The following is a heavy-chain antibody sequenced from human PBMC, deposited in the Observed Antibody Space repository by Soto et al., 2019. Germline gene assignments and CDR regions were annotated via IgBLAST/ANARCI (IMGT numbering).Heavy chain of an antibody. V-gene: IGHV1-3*01. D-gene: IGHD2-21*02. CDR2: INAGNGNT. J-gene: IGHJ4*02. CDR3: VRDGHGGNSERYFNY. CDR1: GYTFINYA. Sequence: ASVKVSCKTSGYTFINYAIHWVRQAPGQRLEWMGWINAGNGNTKYSQNFQGRVTISSDTSANTAYMELSSVTFEDTALYYCVRDGHGGNSERYFNYWGQGTLVTVSS.